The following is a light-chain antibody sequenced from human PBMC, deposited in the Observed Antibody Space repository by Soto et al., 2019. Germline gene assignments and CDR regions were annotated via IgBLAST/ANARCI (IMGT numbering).Light chain of an antibody. CDR3: QESYSTS. J-gene: IGKJ1*01. V-gene: IGKV3D-20*02. Sequence: EIVLTQSPATLSLSPCERATLACGASQSVSSTYLAWYQQKPGQPPRLLIYDTSNRATGIPARFSGSRSGTDFTLTISSLQPEDIATYYCQESYSTSFGQGTKVDIK. CDR1: QSVSSTY. CDR2: DTS.